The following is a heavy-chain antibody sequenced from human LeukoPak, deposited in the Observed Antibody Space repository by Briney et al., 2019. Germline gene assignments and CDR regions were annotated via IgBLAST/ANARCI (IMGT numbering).Heavy chain of an antibody. CDR3: NYYYYGMDV. V-gene: IGHV4-34*01. J-gene: IGHJ6*02. Sequence: SETLSLTCAVYGGSFGGYYWSWIRQPPGKGLEWIGEINHSGSTNYNPSLKSRVTISVDASKNQFSLKLSSVTAADTAVYYCNYYYYGMDVWGQGTTVTVSS. CDR2: INHSGST. CDR1: GGSFGGYY.